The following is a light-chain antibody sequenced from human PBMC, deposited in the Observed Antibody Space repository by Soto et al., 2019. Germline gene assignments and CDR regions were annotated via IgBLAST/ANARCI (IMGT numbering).Light chain of an antibody. CDR2: DNN. V-gene: IGLV1-51*01. Sequence: QSVLTQPPSVSAAPGQKVTISCSGSSSNIGNNYVSWYQQLPGTAPKLLIYDNNKRPSGIPDRFSGSKSGTSATLGITGLQTGDEADDYCGTWDSSFVVFGGGTKLTVL. J-gene: IGLJ2*01. CDR3: GTWDSSFVV. CDR1: SSNIGNNY.